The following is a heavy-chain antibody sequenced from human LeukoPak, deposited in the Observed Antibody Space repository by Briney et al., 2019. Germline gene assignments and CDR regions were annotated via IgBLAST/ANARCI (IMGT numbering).Heavy chain of an antibody. D-gene: IGHD3-3*01. CDR3: ARGGEAERITIFGVLGMDV. Sequence: GGSLRLSCAVSGFTFSGFWMSWSRQAPGKGLEWVASINSDGSEGYYADVVKGRFTISRDNAKNSLYLQINSLRAEDTAVYYCARGGEAERITIFGVLGMDVWGQGTTVTVSS. J-gene: IGHJ6*01. CDR2: INSDGSEG. V-gene: IGHV3-7*03. CDR1: GFTFSGFW.